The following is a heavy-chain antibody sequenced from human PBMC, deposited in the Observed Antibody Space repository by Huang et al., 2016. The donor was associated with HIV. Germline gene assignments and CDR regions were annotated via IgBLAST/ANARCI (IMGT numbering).Heavy chain of an antibody. CDR2: INGDGLT. CDR1: GFNFLTYA. J-gene: IGHJ5*02. V-gene: IGHV1-3*01. D-gene: IGHD6-19*01. CDR3: ARDKEAGTPFFDP. Sequence: SVNLSCKASGFNFLTYALHWVCQAPGQRLEWMGWINGDGLTKYSQKFQGRVTITRDRSASTVYVDFKSLTYEDTAVYYCARDKEAGTPFFDPWGQGTVVTVSS.